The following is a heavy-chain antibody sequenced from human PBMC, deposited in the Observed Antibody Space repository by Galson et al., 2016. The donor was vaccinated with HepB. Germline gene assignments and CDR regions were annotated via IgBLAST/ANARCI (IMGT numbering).Heavy chain of an antibody. CDR1: GLTFSRFW. CDR2: INQDGSEK. V-gene: IGHV3-7*04. J-gene: IGHJ4*02. Sequence: SLRLSCAASGLTFSRFWMTWVRQAPGKGLEWVVNINQDGSEKHYLDSVRGRFTISRDNAKNSLYLQMNSLRAEDTAVYFCARAYQYTLDYWGQGTLVTVSS. D-gene: IGHD1-1*01. CDR3: ARAYQYTLDY.